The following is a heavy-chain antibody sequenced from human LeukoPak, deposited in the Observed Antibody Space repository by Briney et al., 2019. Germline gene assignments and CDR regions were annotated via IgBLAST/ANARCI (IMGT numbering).Heavy chain of an antibody. Sequence: GGSLRLSCAASGFTFSSYSMNWVRQAPGKGLVWVSRINSDGSSTSYADSVKGRFTISRDNAKNTLYLQMNSLRAEDTAVYYCARGASSGDYDYWGQGTLVTVSS. J-gene: IGHJ4*02. CDR3: ARGASSGDYDY. V-gene: IGHV3-74*01. CDR1: GFTFSSYS. D-gene: IGHD4-17*01. CDR2: INSDGSST.